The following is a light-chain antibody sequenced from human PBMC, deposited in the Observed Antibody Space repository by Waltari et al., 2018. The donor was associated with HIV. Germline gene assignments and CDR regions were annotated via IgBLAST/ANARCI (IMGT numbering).Light chain of an antibody. J-gene: IGLJ2*01. CDR2: EVS. V-gene: IGLV2-8*01. CDR1: SSDLGVYNS. Sequence: QSALTQPPSASGSPGQSVTISCTGASSDLGVYNSGSWYQQRPGKAPKVIISEVSKRSSGVPNLFSGSTSGNPASLPVSGLQADDEAEYFCSFYGGSNILVFGGGTKLTVL. CDR3: SFYGGSNILV.